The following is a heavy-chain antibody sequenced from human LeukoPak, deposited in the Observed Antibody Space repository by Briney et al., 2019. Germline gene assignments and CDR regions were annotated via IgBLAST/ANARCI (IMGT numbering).Heavy chain of an antibody. CDR1: AITFSNSW. Sequence: GWSLRLSCTASAITFSNSWMSWVRQAPGKGLEWVANIKQDGSETNYVDSVKGRFTISRDNAKNSLFLQMNSLRGEDTGIYYCARHLAGDSLYRHFDYWGQGTLVTVSS. CDR3: ARHLAGDSLYRHFDY. J-gene: IGHJ4*02. CDR2: IKQDGSET. D-gene: IGHD5/OR15-5a*01. V-gene: IGHV3-7*04.